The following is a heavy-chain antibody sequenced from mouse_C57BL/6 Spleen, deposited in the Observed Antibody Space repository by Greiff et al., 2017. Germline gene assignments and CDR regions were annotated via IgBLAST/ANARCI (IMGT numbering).Heavy chain of an antibody. V-gene: IGHV1-5*01. J-gene: IGHJ3*01. CDR1: CSTFTSYW. D-gene: IGHD1-1*02. CDR3: TGWFFAY. Sequence: VQLQQSGTVLARPGASFQISFHTSCSTFTSYWMHLLKQRPGQGLEWIGAIYPGNSDTSYNQKFKGKAKLTAVTSASTAYMELSSLTNEDSAVYYCTGWFFAYWGQGTLVTVSA. CDR2: IYPGNSDT.